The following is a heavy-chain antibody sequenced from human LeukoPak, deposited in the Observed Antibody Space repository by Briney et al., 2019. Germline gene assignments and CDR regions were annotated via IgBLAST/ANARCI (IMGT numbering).Heavy chain of an antibody. CDR2: ISAYNGNT. CDR1: GYTFTSYG. CDR3: ARERVSYYYYYYMDV. Sequence: ASVEVSCRASGYTFTSYGISWVRQAPGQGLEWMGWISAYNGNTNYAQKLQGRVTMTTDTSTSTAYMELRSLRSDDTAVYYCARERVSYYYYYYMDVWGKGTTVTVSS. V-gene: IGHV1-18*01. J-gene: IGHJ6*03.